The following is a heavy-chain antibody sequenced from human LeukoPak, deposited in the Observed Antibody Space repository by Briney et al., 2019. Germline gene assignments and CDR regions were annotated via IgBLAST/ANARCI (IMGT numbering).Heavy chain of an antibody. CDR1: GGSISSSSYY. CDR2: IYYSGST. Sequence: SETLSLTCTVSGGSISSSSYYWGWIRQPPGKGLEWIGSIYYSGSTYYNPSLKSRVTISEDTSKNQFSLKLSSVTAADTAVYYCARSMVRGVTTTDYWGQGTLVTVSS. CDR3: ARSMVRGVTTTDY. V-gene: IGHV4-39*01. D-gene: IGHD3-10*01. J-gene: IGHJ4*02.